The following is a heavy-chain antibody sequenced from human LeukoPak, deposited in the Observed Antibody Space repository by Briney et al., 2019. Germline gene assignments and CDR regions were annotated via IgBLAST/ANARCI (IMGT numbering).Heavy chain of an antibody. CDR2: ISYSGST. Sequence: PSETLSLTCIVSGGSIRSYYWSWIRQPPGKGLEWIGYISYSGSTHYNSSLTSRVAISLDTSKSQFSLKLSSVTAADTAVYYCAREFNWFDPWGQGILVTVSS. CDR1: GGSIRSYY. V-gene: IGHV4-59*01. J-gene: IGHJ5*02. CDR3: AREFNWFDP.